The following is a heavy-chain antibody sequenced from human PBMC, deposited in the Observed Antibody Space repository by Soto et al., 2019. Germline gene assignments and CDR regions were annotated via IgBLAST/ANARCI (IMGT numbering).Heavy chain of an antibody. V-gene: IGHV3-7*01. CDR2: MNEDGTQR. CDR3: ARDPAVICRYCSGGVCVPLL. J-gene: IGHJ4*02. D-gene: IGHD2-15*01. Sequence: EVQLVESGGHLVQPGGSLRLSCAASGFSLSRFWMGWVRQAPGKGRARVANMNEDGTQRNYADSVKGRFTISTVKARNSLSREMTNLSAEEQSVYYCARDPAVICRYCSGGVCVPLLGGQGTLVTVSS. CDR1: GFSLSRFW.